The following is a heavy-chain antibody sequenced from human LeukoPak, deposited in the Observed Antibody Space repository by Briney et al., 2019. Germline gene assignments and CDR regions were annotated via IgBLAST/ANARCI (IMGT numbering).Heavy chain of an antibody. D-gene: IGHD2-2*01. CDR1: GFTFSSYS. CDR3: ARESSSTTGDFDY. Sequence: GGSLRLSCPASGFTFSSYSMNWVRQAPGKGLEWVSSISSSSSYIYYADSVKGRSTISRDNAKNSLYLQMNSLRAEDTAVYYCARESSSTTGDFDYWGQGTLVTVSS. V-gene: IGHV3-21*01. J-gene: IGHJ4*02. CDR2: ISSSSSYI.